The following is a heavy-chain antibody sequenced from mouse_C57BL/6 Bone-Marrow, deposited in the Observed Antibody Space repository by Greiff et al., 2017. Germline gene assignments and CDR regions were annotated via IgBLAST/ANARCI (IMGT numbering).Heavy chain of an antibody. CDR2: IYPGAGCT. CDR3: ARDYGSGYWCFDD. CDR1: GYTFTSYD. D-gene: IGHD1-1*01. J-gene: IGHJ1*03. Sequence: VQLQQSGPELVKPGASVTLSCKASGYTFTSYDIHWVKQRPGHGLEWIGAIYPGAGCTTYNEKFKGKATLTVDTSSSTAYMELHSLTSEDSAVYYCARDYGSGYWCFDDWGKGTTVTVSS. V-gene: IGHV1-85*01.